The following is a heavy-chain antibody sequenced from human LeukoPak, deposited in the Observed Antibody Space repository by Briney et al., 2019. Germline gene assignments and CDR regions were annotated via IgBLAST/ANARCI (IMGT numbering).Heavy chain of an antibody. J-gene: IGHJ4*02. CDR1: GGSMSSYY. V-gene: IGHV4-59*01. Sequence: PSETLSLTCAVSGGSMSSYYWSWIRQPPGKGLEWIGYIYYSGSTNYNPSLKSRVTISVDTSKNQFTLKLSSVTAADTAVYYCARGLQTWSRDPFEYWGQGILVTVSS. CDR2: IYYSGST. CDR3: ARGLQTWSRDPFEY. D-gene: IGHD2-8*01.